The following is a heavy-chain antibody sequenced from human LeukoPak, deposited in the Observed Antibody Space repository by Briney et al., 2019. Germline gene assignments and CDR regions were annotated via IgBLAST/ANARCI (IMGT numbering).Heavy chain of an antibody. J-gene: IGHJ4*02. Sequence: GGSLRLSCAASGFTFSSYAMSWVRQAPGKGLEWVSAIRGSGGSTYYADSVKGRFTISRDNSMNTLSLQMNSLRAEDTALYYCAKSSSWTYHYLDYWGQGALVTVSS. D-gene: IGHD6-13*01. CDR2: IRGSGGST. CDR1: GFTFSSYA. CDR3: AKSSSWTYHYLDY. V-gene: IGHV3-23*01.